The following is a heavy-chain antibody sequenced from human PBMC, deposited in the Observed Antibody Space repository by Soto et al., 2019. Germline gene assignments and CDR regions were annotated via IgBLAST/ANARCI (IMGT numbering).Heavy chain of an antibody. Sequence: PSETLSITCTVSGGSISSSSYYWGWIRQPPGKGLEWIGSIYYSGNTYYNPSLKSRVTISVDTAKNQFSLKLSSVTAADTAVYYCARQYYFGSGSYYHRPFDFWGQGILVTVSS. V-gene: IGHV4-39*01. J-gene: IGHJ4*02. CDR2: IYYSGNT. D-gene: IGHD3-10*01. CDR1: GGSISSSSYY. CDR3: ARQYYFGSGSYYHRPFDF.